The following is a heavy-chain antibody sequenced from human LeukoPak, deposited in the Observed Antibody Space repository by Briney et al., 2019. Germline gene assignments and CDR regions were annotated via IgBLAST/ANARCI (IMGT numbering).Heavy chain of an antibody. V-gene: IGHV3-23*01. Sequence: PGGSLRLSCAASGFTFSNYAMSWVRQAPGKGLEWVSAISGSGGSTYYADSVKGRFTISRDNSKNTLYLQMNSLRAEDTAVYYCARARWSSSWYYFDYWGQGTLVTASS. CDR1: GFTFSNYA. J-gene: IGHJ4*02. CDR2: ISGSGGST. D-gene: IGHD6-13*01. CDR3: ARARWSSSWYYFDY.